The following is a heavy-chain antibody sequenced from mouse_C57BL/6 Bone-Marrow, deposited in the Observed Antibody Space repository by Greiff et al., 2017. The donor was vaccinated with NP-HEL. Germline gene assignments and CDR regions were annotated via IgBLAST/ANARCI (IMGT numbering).Heavy chain of an antibody. CDR1: GYTFTSYW. CDR2: IDPSDSYT. V-gene: IGHV1-59*01. J-gene: IGHJ4*01. CDR3: ARSSGFHYAMDY. D-gene: IGHD3-2*02. Sequence: QVQLKESGAELVRPGTSVKLSCKASGYTFTSYWMHWVKQRPGQGLEWIGVIDPSDSYTNYNQKFKGKATLTVDTSSSTAYMQLSSLTSEDSAVYYCARSSGFHYAMDYWGQGTSVTVSS.